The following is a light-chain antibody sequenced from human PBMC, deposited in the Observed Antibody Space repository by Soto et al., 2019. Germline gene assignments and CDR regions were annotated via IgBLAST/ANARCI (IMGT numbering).Light chain of an antibody. J-gene: IGLJ2*01. CDR2: SDT. CDR1: NIGSKG. V-gene: IGLV3-21*04. Sequence: SYELTQPPSVSVAPGKTASISCGGKNIGSKGVHWYQQKPGQAPVLVIYSDTDLPPVIPARFSGSNSANLATLTISRVEAGDEADYYCQVWDSGSAHVVFGGGTKVTVL. CDR3: QVWDSGSAHVV.